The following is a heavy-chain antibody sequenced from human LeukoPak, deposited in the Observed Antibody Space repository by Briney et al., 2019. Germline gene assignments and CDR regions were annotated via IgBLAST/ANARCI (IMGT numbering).Heavy chain of an antibody. CDR3: ARTNYGGNSVGLDY. J-gene: IGHJ4*02. V-gene: IGHV4-61*01. CDR1: GGSVSSGSYY. D-gene: IGHD4-23*01. Sequence: SETLSLTCTVSGGSVSSGSYYWSWIRQPPGKGLEWIGYIYYSGSTNYNPSLKSRVTISVDTSKNQFSLKLSSATAADTAVYYCARTNYGGNSVGLDYWGQGTLVTVSS. CDR2: IYYSGST.